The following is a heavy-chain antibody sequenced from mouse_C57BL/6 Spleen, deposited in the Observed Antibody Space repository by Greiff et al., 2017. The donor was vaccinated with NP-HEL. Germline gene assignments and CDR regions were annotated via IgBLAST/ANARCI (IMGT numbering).Heavy chain of an antibody. J-gene: IGHJ4*01. CDR1: GYTFTSYG. D-gene: IGHD3-1*01. Sequence: VKLQESGAELARPGASVKLSCKASGYTFTSYGISWVKQRPGQGLEWIGEIYPRSGNTYYNEKFKGKATLTADKSSSTAYMELRSLTSEDSAVYFCARSGSFYAMDYWGQGTSVTVSS. CDR3: ARSGSFYAMDY. V-gene: IGHV1-81*01. CDR2: IYPRSGNT.